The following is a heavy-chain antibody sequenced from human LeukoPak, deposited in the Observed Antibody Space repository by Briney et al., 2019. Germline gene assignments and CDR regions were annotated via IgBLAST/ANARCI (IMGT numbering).Heavy chain of an antibody. CDR1: GGSISSSSYY. CDR3: ARGESRGVITKGGDAFDI. Sequence: SETLSLTCTVSGGSISSSSYYWGWIRQPPGKGLEWIGSIYYSGSTYYNPSLKSRVTISVDTSKNQFSLKLSSVTAADTAVYYCARGESRGVITKGGDAFDIWGQGTMVTVSS. V-gene: IGHV4-39*07. D-gene: IGHD3-10*01. J-gene: IGHJ3*02. CDR2: IYYSGST.